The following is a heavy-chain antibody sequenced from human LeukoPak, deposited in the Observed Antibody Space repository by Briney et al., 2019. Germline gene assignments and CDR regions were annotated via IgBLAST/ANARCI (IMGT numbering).Heavy chain of an antibody. CDR3: TRGGSSWPYYYYCMDV. CDR2: INHSGST. J-gene: IGHJ6*03. Sequence: SETLSLTCAVYGGSFSGYYWSWIRQPPGKGLEWIGEINHSGSTNYNPSLKSRVTISVDTSKNQFSLKLSSVTAADTAVYYCTRGGSSWPYYYYCMDVWGKGTTVTVSS. D-gene: IGHD6-13*01. V-gene: IGHV4-34*01. CDR1: GGSFSGYY.